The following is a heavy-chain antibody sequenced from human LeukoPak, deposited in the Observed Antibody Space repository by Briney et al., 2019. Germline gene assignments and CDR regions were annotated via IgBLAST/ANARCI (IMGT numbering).Heavy chain of an antibody. J-gene: IGHJ6*02. D-gene: IGHD3-9*01. CDR3: ARGGNYDILTGYQYYTDMDV. CDR2: ISHSGST. Sequence: SETLSLTCAVYGGSFSDYYWSWTRQPPGKGLEWIGEISHSGSTNYNPSLKSRVTISVDTSKNQFSLKLSSVTAADTAVYYCARGGNYDILTGYQYYTDMDVWGQGTTVTVSS. V-gene: IGHV4-34*01. CDR1: GGSFSDYY.